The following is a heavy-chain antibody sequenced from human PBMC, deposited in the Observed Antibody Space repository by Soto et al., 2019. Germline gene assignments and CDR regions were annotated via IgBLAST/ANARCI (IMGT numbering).Heavy chain of an antibody. J-gene: IGHJ3*02. D-gene: IGHD4-17*01. V-gene: IGHV4-39*01. CDR3: ARLVTTVTTRDAFDI. CDR1: GGSISSSSYY. CDR2: IYYSGST. Sequence: SETLSLTCTVSGGSISSSSYYWGWIRQPPGKGLEWIGSIYYSGSTYYNPSLKSRVTISVDTSKNKFSLKLSSVTAADTAVYYCARLVTTVTTRDAFDIWGQGTMVTVSS.